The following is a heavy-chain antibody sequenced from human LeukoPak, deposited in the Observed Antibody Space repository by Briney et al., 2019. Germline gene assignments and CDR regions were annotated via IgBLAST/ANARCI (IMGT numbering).Heavy chain of an antibody. D-gene: IGHD6-6*01. CDR2: IYYSGST. V-gene: IGHV4-59*08. CDR1: GGSISSYY. Sequence: KTSESLSLTCTVSGGSISSYYWSWIRQPPGKGLEWIGYIYYSGSTNYNPSLKSRVTISVDTSKNQFSLKLSSVTAADTAVYYCARHGAARPFDPWGQGDLVSVSS. CDR3: ARHGAARPFDP. J-gene: IGHJ5*02.